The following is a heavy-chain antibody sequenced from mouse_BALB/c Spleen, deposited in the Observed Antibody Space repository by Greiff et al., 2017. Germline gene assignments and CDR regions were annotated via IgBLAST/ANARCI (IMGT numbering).Heavy chain of an antibody. CDR2: ISDGGSYT. CDR1: GFTFSDYY. Sequence: DVQLVESGGGLVKPGGSLKLSCAASGFTFSDYYMYWVRQTPEKRLEWVATISDGGSYTYYPDSVKGRFTISRDNAKNNLYLQMSSLKSEDTAMYYCAREGGNYGSEGYWGQGTSVTVSS. J-gene: IGHJ4*01. V-gene: IGHV5-4*02. D-gene: IGHD1-2*01. CDR3: AREGGNYGSEGY.